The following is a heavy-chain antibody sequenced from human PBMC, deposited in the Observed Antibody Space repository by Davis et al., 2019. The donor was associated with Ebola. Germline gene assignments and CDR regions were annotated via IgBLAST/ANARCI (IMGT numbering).Heavy chain of an antibody. CDR3: ARARAARPGGWGYYYYYGMDV. CDR1: GYTFTSYD. V-gene: IGHV1-8*01. CDR2: IIPILGIA. D-gene: IGHD6-6*01. J-gene: IGHJ6*02. Sequence: AASVKVSCKASGYTFTSYDINWVRQATGQGLEWMGRIIPILGIANYAQKFQGRVTMTRNTSISTAYMELSSLRSEDTAVYYCARARAARPGGWGYYYYYGMDVWGQGTTVTVSS.